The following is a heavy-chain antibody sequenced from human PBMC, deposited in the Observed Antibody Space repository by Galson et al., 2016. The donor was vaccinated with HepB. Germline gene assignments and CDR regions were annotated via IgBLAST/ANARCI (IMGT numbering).Heavy chain of an antibody. CDR3: TTDLGAPPLSSGSSGYYYGPRGY. V-gene: IGHV3-15*07. J-gene: IGHJ4*02. D-gene: IGHD3-22*01. Sequence: SLRLSCAASGFSFTNTWMNWVRQAPGKGLEWVGRIKSRSDGGAIEYAAPVKGRFTIARDDSKNTLYLQMNSLKTEDTALYYCTTDLGAPPLSSGSSGYYYGPRGYWGQGTLVTVSS. CDR1: GFSFTNTW. CDR2: IKSRSDGGAI.